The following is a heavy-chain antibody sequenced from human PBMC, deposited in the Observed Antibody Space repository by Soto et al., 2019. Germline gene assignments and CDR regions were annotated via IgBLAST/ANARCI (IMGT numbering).Heavy chain of an antibody. CDR3: ASWLKGPDIGNYYYGMDV. Sequence: QVQLVQSGAEVKKPGSSVKVSCKASGGAFSDYAFSWVRQAPGQGLEWLGGIMPIFRAPDDAQKLQGRVTITADEFTRPDYMEMNSLRSEDTAVYYCASWLKGPDIGNYYYGMDVWGQGTKVTVS. CDR2: IMPIFRAP. V-gene: IGHV1-69*12. J-gene: IGHJ6*02. CDR1: GGAFSDYA. D-gene: IGHD2-15*01.